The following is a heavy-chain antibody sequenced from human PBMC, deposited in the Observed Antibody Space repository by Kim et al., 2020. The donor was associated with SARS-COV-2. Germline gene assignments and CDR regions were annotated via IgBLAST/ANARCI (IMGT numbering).Heavy chain of an antibody. V-gene: IGHV3-7*01. CDR3: ARIPNGSLYYFGSGPDDYFDP. J-gene: IGHJ5*02. Sequence: GGSLRLSCAASGFTFSSSWMTWVRQAPGKGLEWVANIKPDGSEKYYVDSVKGRITIYRDNAKNSLFLQTNSLRAEDTAVYYCARIPNGSLYYFGSGPDDYFDPWGQGTVLPVPS. CDR2: IKPDGSEK. CDR1: GFTFSSSW. D-gene: IGHD3-10*01.